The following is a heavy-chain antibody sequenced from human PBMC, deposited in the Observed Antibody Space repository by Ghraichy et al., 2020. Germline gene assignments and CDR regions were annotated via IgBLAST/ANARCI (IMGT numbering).Heavy chain of an antibody. J-gene: IGHJ4*02. D-gene: IGHD3-22*01. CDR2: IYYSGST. V-gene: IGHV4-59*08. CDR3: ARGSSGYYSDFDY. Sequence: TLSLTCTVSGGSISSYYWSWIRQPPGKGLEWIGYIYYSGSTNYNPSLKSRVTISVDTSKNQFSLKLSSVTAADTAVYYCARGSSGYYSDFDYWGQGTLVTVSS. CDR1: GGSISSYY.